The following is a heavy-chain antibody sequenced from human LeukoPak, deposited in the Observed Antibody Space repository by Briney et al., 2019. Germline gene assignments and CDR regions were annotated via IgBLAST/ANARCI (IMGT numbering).Heavy chain of an antibody. V-gene: IGHV4-39*07. CDR1: GGSISSSSYY. Sequence: PSETLSLTCTVSGGSISSSSYYWGWIRQPPGKGLEWIGSIYYSGSTYYNPSLKSRVTISVDTSKNQFSLKLSSVTAADTAVYYCARLSYDYSDDAPIYYFDYWGRGTLVTVSS. CDR3: ARLSYDYSDDAPIYYFDY. CDR2: IYYSGST. J-gene: IGHJ4*02. D-gene: IGHD4/OR15-4a*01.